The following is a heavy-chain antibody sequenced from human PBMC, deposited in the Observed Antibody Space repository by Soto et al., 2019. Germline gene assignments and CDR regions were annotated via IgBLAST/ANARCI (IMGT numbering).Heavy chain of an antibody. CDR2: IYYSGST. D-gene: IGHD3-10*01. J-gene: IGHJ4*02. Sequence: QVQLQESGPGLVKPSQTLSLTCTVSGGSISSGGYYWSSIRQHPGKGLEWIGYIYYSGSTYYNPSLKSRVTISVDTSKNQFSLKLSSVTAADTAVYYCARDRDYYGSGSYYFDYWGQGTLVTVSS. CDR3: ARDRDYYGSGSYYFDY. CDR1: GGSISSGGYY. V-gene: IGHV4-31*03.